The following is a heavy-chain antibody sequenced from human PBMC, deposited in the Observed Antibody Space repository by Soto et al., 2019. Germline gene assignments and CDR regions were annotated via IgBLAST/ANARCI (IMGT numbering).Heavy chain of an antibody. CDR1: GGCISSSSYY. CDR3: SRYVSGTYYYGY. V-gene: IGHV4-39*01. D-gene: IGHD1-26*01. Sequence: SDTLSLTCTVSGGCISSSSYYWGWIRQPPGKGLEWIGSIYYSGSTYYNPSLKSRVTISVDTSMNQFSLKLSSVTAADTAVYYCSRYVSGTYYYGYCCQATLVPVSS. J-gene: IGHJ4*02. CDR2: IYYSGST.